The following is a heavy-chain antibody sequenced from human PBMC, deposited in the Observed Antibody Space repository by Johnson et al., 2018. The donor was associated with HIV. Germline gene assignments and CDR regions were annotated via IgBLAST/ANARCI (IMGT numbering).Heavy chain of an antibody. J-gene: IGHJ3*02. CDR2: ISYDGSKK. V-gene: IGHV3-30*04. Sequence: QVQLVESGGGVVQPGRSLRLSCAASGFAFSTYTMHWVRQAPGKGLEWVALISYDGSKKYYADSVKGRFTISRDNSKNTLYLQMNSLRAEDTAVYYCARDQKSVGANDGFDIWGQGTMVTVSS. D-gene: IGHD1-26*01. CDR3: ARDQKSVGANDGFDI. CDR1: GFAFSTYT.